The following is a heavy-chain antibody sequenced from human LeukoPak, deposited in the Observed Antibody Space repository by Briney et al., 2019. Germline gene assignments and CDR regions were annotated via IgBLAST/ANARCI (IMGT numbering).Heavy chain of an antibody. Sequence: SETLSLTCTVSGGSISSGGYYWSWIRQHPGKGLEWIGYIYYSGSTYYNPSLKSRVTISVDTSKNQFSLKLSSVAAADTAVYYCARSYCSSTSCSPYYYYYMDVWGKGTTVTVSS. D-gene: IGHD2-2*01. CDR1: GGSISSGGYY. CDR2: IYYSGST. V-gene: IGHV4-31*03. CDR3: ARSYCSSTSCSPYYYYYMDV. J-gene: IGHJ6*03.